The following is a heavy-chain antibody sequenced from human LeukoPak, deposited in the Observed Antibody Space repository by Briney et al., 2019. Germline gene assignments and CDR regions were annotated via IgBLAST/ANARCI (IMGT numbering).Heavy chain of an antibody. CDR2: INQDGSEK. J-gene: IGHJ4*02. V-gene: IGHV3-7*01. CDR3: ARHRGYSYGYRDY. CDR1: GFTFSSYW. Sequence: PGGSLRLSCAASGFTFSSYWMSWVRQAPGKGLEWVANINQDGSEKYYLDSVKGRFTMSRDNAKNSLYLQMNSLRAEDTAVYYCARHRGYSYGYRDYWGQGTLVTVSS. D-gene: IGHD5-18*01.